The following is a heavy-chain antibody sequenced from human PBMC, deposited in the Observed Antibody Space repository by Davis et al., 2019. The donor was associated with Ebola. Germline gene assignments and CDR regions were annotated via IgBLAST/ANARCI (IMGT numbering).Heavy chain of an antibody. Sequence: GESLKISCKGSGYSFTKYWIGWVRQMPGKGLEWMGIIYPGDSDTRYSPPFQGQVTISADKSISTAYLQWSRLKASDTALYYCARLPWGTVAGLDSWGQGTLVTVSS. J-gene: IGHJ4*02. CDR1: GYSFTKYW. D-gene: IGHD3-16*01. CDR2: IYPGDSDT. V-gene: IGHV5-51*01. CDR3: ARLPWGTVAGLDS.